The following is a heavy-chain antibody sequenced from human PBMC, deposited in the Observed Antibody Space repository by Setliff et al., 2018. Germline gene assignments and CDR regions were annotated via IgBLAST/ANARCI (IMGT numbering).Heavy chain of an antibody. CDR1: GFSFTTFG. V-gene: IGHV1-18*01. D-gene: IGHD2-21*01. J-gene: IGHJ4*02. CDR3: TRSRAPSVVLAADFDF. Sequence: GASVKVSCKTFGFSFTTFGFSWVRQAPGQGLEWMGWISPYSGETNYAQKFQDRLSVTADTSSKTTYMELRSLTSDDTAVYYCTRSRAPSVVLAADFDFWGQGTLVTVSS. CDR2: ISPYSGET.